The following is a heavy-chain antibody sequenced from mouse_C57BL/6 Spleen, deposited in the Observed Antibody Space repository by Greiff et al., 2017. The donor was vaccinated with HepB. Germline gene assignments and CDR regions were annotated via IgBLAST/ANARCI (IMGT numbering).Heavy chain of an antibody. V-gene: IGHV5-6*02. Sequence: DVKLVESGGDLVKPGGSLKLSCAASGFTFSSYGMSWVRQTPDKRLEWVATISSGGSYTYYPDSVKGRFTISRDNAKNTLYLQMSSLKSEDTAMYYCARQNYYDGDFDYWGQGTTLTVSS. J-gene: IGHJ2*01. D-gene: IGHD1-1*01. CDR3: ARQNYYDGDFDY. CDR2: ISSGGSYT. CDR1: GFTFSSYG.